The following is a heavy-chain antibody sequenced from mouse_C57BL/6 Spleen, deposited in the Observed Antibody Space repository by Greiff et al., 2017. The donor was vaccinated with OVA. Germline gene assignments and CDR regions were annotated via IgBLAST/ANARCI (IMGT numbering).Heavy chain of an antibody. J-gene: IGHJ1*03. CDR2: IYPGGGYT. CDR3: AREVHPYGSSYGYFDV. D-gene: IGHD1-1*01. V-gene: IGHV1-63*01. Sequence: QVHVKQSGAELVRPGTSVKMSCKASGYTFTNYWIGWAKQRPGHGLEWIGDIYPGGGYTNYNEKFKGKATLTADKSSSTAYMQFSSLTSEDSAIYYCAREVHPYGSSYGYFDVWGTGTTVTVSS. CDR1: GYTFTNYW.